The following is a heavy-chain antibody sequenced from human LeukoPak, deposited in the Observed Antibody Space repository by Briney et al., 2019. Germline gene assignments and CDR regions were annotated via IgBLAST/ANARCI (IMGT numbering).Heavy chain of an antibody. J-gene: IGHJ6*03. CDR3: ARDRHYYDGSGYYYYYYMDV. D-gene: IGHD3-22*01. CDR1: GGSISSSSYY. V-gene: IGHV4-39*07. Sequence: SETLSLTCTVSGGSISSSSYYWGWLRQPPGKGLEGVGNLYDSGSTYYNPSLKSRATISLDTSKNQFSLKLSSVTAADTAVCYCARDRHYYDGSGYYYYYYMDVWGKGTTVTVSS. CDR2: LYDSGST.